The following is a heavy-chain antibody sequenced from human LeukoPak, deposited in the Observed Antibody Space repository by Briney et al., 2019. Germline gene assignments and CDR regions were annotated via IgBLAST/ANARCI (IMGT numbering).Heavy chain of an antibody. CDR3: ARDRLRYFGREGNWFDP. CDR2: INPNSGGT. D-gene: IGHD3-9*01. J-gene: IGHJ5*02. Sequence: GASVKVSCKASGYTFTDYYMHWVRQAPGQGLERMGWINPNSGGTNYAQKFQGRVTMTRDTSISTAYMELSRLRSDDTAVYYCARDRLRYFGREGNWFDPWGQGTLVTVSS. V-gene: IGHV1-2*02. CDR1: GYTFTDYY.